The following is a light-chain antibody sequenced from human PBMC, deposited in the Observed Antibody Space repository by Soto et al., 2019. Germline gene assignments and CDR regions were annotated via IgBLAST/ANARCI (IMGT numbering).Light chain of an antibody. J-gene: IGLJ1*01. CDR3: SSYVGSNNFYV. CDR2: EVS. CDR1: SSDVGGYNY. V-gene: IGLV2-8*01. Sequence: QSVLTQPPSASGSPGQSVAISCTGTSSDVGGYNYVSWYQQHPGKAPKLMIYEVSKRPSGVPDRFSGSKSGNTASLTVSRLQAGDEADYYCSSYVGSNNFYVFGTGTKVTVL.